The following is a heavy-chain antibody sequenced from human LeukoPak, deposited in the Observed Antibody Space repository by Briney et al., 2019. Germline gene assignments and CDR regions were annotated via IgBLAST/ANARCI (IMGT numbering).Heavy chain of an antibody. V-gene: IGHV3-53*01. CDR1: GFSFNTYS. CDR2: IYSGGST. CDR3: ARGGSYLSAFDI. D-gene: IGHD1-26*01. Sequence: GGSLRLSCTTSGFSFNTYSMSWVRQAPGKGLEWVSIIYSGGSTFYADSVKGRFTISRDNSKNTLYLQMNSLRAEDTAVYYCARGGSYLSAFDIWGQGTMVTVSS. J-gene: IGHJ3*02.